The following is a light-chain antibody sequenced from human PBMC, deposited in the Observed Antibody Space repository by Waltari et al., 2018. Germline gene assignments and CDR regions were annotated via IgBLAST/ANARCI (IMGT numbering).Light chain of an antibody. CDR3: QQYKDWPRT. Sequence: EIVLTQSPATLSVSPGDRVTLSCRASQSVGTNLAWYQHSPGRAPRLLVYRASTRASYIPARFSASGSGTEFTLSISTLQSEDSAVFYCQQYKDWPRTFGQGTKVEIK. CDR1: QSVGTN. V-gene: IGKV3D-15*01. J-gene: IGKJ1*01. CDR2: RAS.